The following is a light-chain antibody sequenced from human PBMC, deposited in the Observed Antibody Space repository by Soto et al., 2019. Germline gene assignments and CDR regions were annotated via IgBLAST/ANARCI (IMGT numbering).Light chain of an antibody. J-gene: IGKJ1*01. CDR2: DAS. CDR3: QQYNSYRT. V-gene: IGKV1-5*01. CDR1: QSISIW. Sequence: SQSISIWLAWYQQKPGKAPRLLIYDASILESGVPSRFSGSGSGTEFTLTISSLQPDDFATYYCQQYNSYRTFGQGTKVDIK.